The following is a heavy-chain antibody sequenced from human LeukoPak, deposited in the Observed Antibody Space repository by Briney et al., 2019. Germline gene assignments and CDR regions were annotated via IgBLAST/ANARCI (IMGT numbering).Heavy chain of an antibody. D-gene: IGHD1-1*01. CDR3: ARLDDGRDYGMDV. CDR1: GGPITTSSYY. V-gene: IGHV4-61*05. CDR2: MYSSGIT. J-gene: IGHJ6*02. Sequence: PSETLSLTCSVSGGPITTSSYYWAWIRQPPGKGLEWIGYMYSSGITNYNPSLKSRITISVDTSKNQFSLKLSSVTAADTAVYYCARLDDGRDYGMDVWGQGTTVTVSS.